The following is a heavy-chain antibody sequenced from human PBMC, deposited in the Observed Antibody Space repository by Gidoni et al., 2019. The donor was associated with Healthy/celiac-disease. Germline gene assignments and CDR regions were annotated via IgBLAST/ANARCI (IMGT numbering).Heavy chain of an antibody. CDR3: ARDSYKYYYDSSGYYYAGFDY. CDR2: IKQDGSEK. V-gene: IGHV3-7*01. CDR1: GFTFSRYW. J-gene: IGHJ4*02. Sequence: EVQLVESGGGLVQPGGSLRLPCAASGFTFSRYWMSWVRQAPGKGLEWGANIKQDGSEKYYVDSVKGRFTISRDNAKNSLYLQMNSLRAEDTAVYYCARDSYKYYYDSSGYYYAGFDYWGQGTLVTVSS. D-gene: IGHD3-22*01.